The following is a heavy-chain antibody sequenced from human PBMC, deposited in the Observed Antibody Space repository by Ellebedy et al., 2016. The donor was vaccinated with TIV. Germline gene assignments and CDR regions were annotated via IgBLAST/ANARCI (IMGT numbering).Heavy chain of an antibody. CDR2: MTGSTPTI. V-gene: IGHV3-48*02. D-gene: IGHD4-23*01. CDR1: GFTFSDYS. J-gene: IGHJ2*01. CDR3: ARDGGHGGDSAWFFDL. Sequence: GESLKISCAASGFTFSDYSLNWVRQAPGKGLEWIAYMTGSTPTIYYADSVKGRFTISRDNAKNSLSLQMNRLRDEDTAVYFCARDGGHGGDSAWFFDLWGRGTLVTVSS.